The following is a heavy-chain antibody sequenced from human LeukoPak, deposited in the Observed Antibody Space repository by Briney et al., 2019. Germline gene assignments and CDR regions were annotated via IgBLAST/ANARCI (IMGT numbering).Heavy chain of an antibody. J-gene: IGHJ4*02. CDR2: ISGSGGST. Sequence: PGGSLRLSCAASGFTFSSYAMSWVRQAPGKGLEWVSAISGSGGSTYYADSVKGRFTISRDNSKNMLYLQMNSLRAEDTAVYYCAKDLIGRAVAGLFDYWGQGTLVTVSS. CDR1: GFTFSSYA. D-gene: IGHD6-19*01. CDR3: AKDLIGRAVAGLFDY. V-gene: IGHV3-23*01.